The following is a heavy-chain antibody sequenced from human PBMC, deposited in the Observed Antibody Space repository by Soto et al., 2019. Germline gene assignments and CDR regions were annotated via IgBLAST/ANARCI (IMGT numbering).Heavy chain of an antibody. Sequence: PGGFLRLSCAASGFTFSSYSRNWVRQAPGKGLEWVSSISSSSSYIYYADSVKGRFTISRDNAKNSLYLQMNSLRAEDTAVYYCARDLSSYYDFWSGYLDVWGQGTTVTVSS. CDR3: ARDLSSYYDFWSGYLDV. J-gene: IGHJ6*02. CDR2: ISSSSSYI. V-gene: IGHV3-21*01. CDR1: GFTFSSYS. D-gene: IGHD3-3*01.